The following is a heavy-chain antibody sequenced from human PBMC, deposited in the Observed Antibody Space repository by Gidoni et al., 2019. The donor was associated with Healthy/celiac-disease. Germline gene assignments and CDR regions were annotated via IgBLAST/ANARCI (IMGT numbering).Heavy chain of an antibody. CDR3: ARQGVVVAAIWFDP. V-gene: IGHV4-39*01. J-gene: IGHJ5*02. D-gene: IGHD2-15*01. Sequence: QLQLQESGPGLVKPSETLSLTCPVSGGSISSSSYYWGWLRQPPGKGLEWIGSIYYSGSTYYNPSLKSRVTISVDTSKNQFSLKLSSVTAADTAVYYCARQGVVVAAIWFDPWGQGTLVTVSS. CDR2: IYYSGST. CDR1: GGSISSSSYY.